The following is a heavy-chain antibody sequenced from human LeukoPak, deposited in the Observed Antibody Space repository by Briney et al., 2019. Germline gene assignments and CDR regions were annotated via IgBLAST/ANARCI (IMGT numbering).Heavy chain of an antibody. CDR3: ARDPAAVAGKGGFDY. Sequence: SQTLSLTCAISGDSVSSNSAAWNWIRQSPSRGLEWLGGTYYRSKWYNDYAVAVKSRIIINPDTSKNQFSLQLNSVTPEDTAVYYCARDPAAVAGKGGFDYWGQGTLVTVSS. J-gene: IGHJ4*02. D-gene: IGHD6-19*01. CDR1: GDSVSSNSAA. CDR2: TYYRSKWYN. V-gene: IGHV6-1*01.